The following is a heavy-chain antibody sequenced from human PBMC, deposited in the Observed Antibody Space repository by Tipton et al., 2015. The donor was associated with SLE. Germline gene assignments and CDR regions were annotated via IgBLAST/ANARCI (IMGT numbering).Heavy chain of an antibody. CDR3: ARQIGDSSGYYFDY. CDR2: IYPGDSDT. J-gene: IGHJ4*02. V-gene: IGHV5-51*01. CDR1: TYSFTTSW. D-gene: IGHD3-22*01. Sequence: QLVQSGAEVKKPGESLKISCQGPTYSFTTSWIAWVRQMPGKGLEWMGIIYPGDSDTRYSPSFQGHVSISADKSIGAAFLQWTSLKASDTAIYYCARQIGDSSGYYFDYWGEGSVVTVSS.